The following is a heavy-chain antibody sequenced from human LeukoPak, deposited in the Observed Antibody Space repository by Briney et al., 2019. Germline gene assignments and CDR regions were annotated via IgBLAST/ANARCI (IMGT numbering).Heavy chain of an antibody. CDR3: ARWGTYYDILTVPGWFDP. J-gene: IGHJ5*02. V-gene: IGHV4-59*01. D-gene: IGHD3-9*01. CDR2: IYYSGST. CDR1: GGSISSYY. Sequence: PSETLSLTCTVSGGSISSYYWSWTRQPPGKGLEWIGYIYYSGSTNYNPSLKSRVTISVDTSKNQFSLKLSSVTAADTAVYYCARWGTYYDILTVPGWFDPWGQGTLVTVSS.